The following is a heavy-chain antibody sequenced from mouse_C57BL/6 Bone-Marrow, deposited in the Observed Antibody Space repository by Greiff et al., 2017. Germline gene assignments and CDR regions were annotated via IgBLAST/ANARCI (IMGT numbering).Heavy chain of an antibody. J-gene: IGHJ4*01. D-gene: IGHD2-4*01. CDR2: INPNYGTT. Sequence: LMEPGASVKISCKASGYSFTDYNMNWVKQSNGKSLEWIGVINPNYGTTSYNQKFKGKATLTVDQSSSTAYMQLNSLTSEDSAVYYCARCYDYDCAMDYWGQGTSVTVSS. CDR1: GYSFTDYN. CDR3: ARCYDYDCAMDY. V-gene: IGHV1-39*01.